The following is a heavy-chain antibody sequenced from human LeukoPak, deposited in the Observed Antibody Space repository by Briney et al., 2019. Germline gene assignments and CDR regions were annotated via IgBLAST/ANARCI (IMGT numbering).Heavy chain of an antibody. CDR1: GFTFSSYE. CDR3: AMGWSGSQIDY. Sequence: GGSLRLSCAASGFTFSSYEMNWVRQAPGKGLEWVSYISSSGSTIYYADSVKGRFTISRDNAKNSLYLQMNSLRAEDTAAYYCAMGWSGSQIDYWGQGTLVTVSS. CDR2: ISSSGSTI. V-gene: IGHV3-48*03. D-gene: IGHD1-26*01. J-gene: IGHJ4*02.